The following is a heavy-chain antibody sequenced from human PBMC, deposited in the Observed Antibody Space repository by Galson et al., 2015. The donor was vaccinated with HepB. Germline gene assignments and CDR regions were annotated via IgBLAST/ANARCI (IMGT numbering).Heavy chain of an antibody. CDR2: ISSSSSYT. CDR3: ARDQDSSGWFDY. Sequence: SLRLSCAASGFTFSDYYMSWIRQAPGKGLEWVSYISSSSSYTNYADSVKGRFTISRDNAKNSLYLQMNSLRAEDTAVYYCARDQDSSGWFDYWGQGTLVTVSS. CDR1: GFTFSDYY. J-gene: IGHJ4*02. V-gene: IGHV3-11*05. D-gene: IGHD6-19*01.